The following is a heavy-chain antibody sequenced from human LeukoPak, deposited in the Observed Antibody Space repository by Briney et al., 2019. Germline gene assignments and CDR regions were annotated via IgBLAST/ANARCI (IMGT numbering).Heavy chain of an antibody. V-gene: IGHV3-38-3*01. D-gene: IGHD3-22*01. Sequence: GGSLRLSCAASGFTVSSNEMSWVRQAPGKGLEWVSSISGGSTYYADSRKGRFTLSRDNSKNTLHLQMNSLRAEDTAVYYCKKDKRAYYYDSSGADWGQGTLVTVSS. CDR1: GFTVSSNE. J-gene: IGHJ4*02. CDR3: KKDKRAYYYDSSGAD. CDR2: ISGGST.